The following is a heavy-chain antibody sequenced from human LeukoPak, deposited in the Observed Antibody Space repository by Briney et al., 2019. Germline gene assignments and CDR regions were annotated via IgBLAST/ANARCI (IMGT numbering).Heavy chain of an antibody. V-gene: IGHV3-23*01. Sequence: PGGSLRLSCAASGFTFDDYGLSWVRQAPGKGLEWVSSITGSGDGTSAADSVTGRFSISRDNSKSTLYLQMNSLRVEDTAVYYCAKAVLVRGGALDSWGQGTLVTVSS. CDR2: ITGSGDGT. J-gene: IGHJ4*02. CDR3: AKAVLVRGGALDS. D-gene: IGHD2/OR15-2a*01. CDR1: GFTFDDYG.